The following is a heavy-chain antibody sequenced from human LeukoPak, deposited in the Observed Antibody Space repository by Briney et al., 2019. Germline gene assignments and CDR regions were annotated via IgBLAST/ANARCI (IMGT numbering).Heavy chain of an antibody. CDR2: IKQDGSEK. CDR1: GFTFSSYW. V-gene: IGHV3-7*01. CDR3: ARDSSSSWYSVWGWFAP. Sequence: GGSLRLSCAASGFTFSSYWMSWVRQDPGKGLEGVANIKQDGSEKYYVDSVKGRFTISRDNAKNSLYLQMNSLRAEDTAVYYCARDSSSSWYSVWGWFAPWGQGTLVTVSS. D-gene: IGHD6-13*01. J-gene: IGHJ5*02.